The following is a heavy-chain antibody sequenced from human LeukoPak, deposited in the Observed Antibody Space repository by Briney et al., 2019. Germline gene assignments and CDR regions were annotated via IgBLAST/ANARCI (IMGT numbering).Heavy chain of an antibody. Sequence: GGSLRLFCAASGFTFSNAWMSWVRQAPGKGLEWVGRIKSKTDGGTTDYAAPVKGRFTISRDDSKNTLYLQMNSLKTEDTAVYYCTTHYGDYGGDAFDIWGQGTMVTVSS. V-gene: IGHV3-15*01. CDR3: TTHYGDYGGDAFDI. D-gene: IGHD4-17*01. CDR2: IKSKTDGGTT. J-gene: IGHJ3*02. CDR1: GFTFSNAW.